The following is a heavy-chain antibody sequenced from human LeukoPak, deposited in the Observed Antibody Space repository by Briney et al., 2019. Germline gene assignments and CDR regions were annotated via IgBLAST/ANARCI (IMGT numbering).Heavy chain of an antibody. CDR1: GFTFSSYA. J-gene: IGHJ4*02. CDR2: ISGIGGST. Sequence: GGSLRLSCAASGFTFSSYAMSWVRQAPGKGLEWVSAISGIGGSTYYADSVKGRFTVSRDNSKNTLYLKMNSLRAEDTAVYYCAKEPYSSSWNLFDYWGQGTLVTVSS. V-gene: IGHV3-23*01. D-gene: IGHD6-13*01. CDR3: AKEPYSSSWNLFDY.